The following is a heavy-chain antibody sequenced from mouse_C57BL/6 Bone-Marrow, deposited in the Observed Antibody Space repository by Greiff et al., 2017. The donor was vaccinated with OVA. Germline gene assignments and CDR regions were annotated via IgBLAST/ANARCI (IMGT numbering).Heavy chain of an antibody. Sequence: VQLQESGPELVKPGASVKISCKASGYAFSSSWMNWVKQRPGKGLEWIGRIYPGDGDTNYNGKFKGKATLTADKSSSTAYMQLSSLTSEDSAVYFCARYSDYWGQGTTLTVSS. CDR1: GYAFSSSW. CDR3: ARYSDY. V-gene: IGHV1-82*01. J-gene: IGHJ2*01. CDR2: IYPGDGDT.